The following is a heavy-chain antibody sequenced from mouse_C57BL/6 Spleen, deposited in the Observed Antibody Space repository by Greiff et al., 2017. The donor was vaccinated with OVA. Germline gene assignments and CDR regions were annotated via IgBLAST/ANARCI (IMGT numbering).Heavy chain of an antibody. Sequence: VQLQESGAELVRPGASVKLSCKASGYTFTDYYINWVKQRPGQGLEWIARIYPGSGNTYYNEKFKGKATLTAEKSSSTAYMQLSSLTSEDSAVYFCARSGGGGYFDYWGQGTTLTVSS. D-gene: IGHD3-2*02. J-gene: IGHJ2*01. CDR3: ARSGGGGYFDY. CDR2: IYPGSGNT. V-gene: IGHV1-76*01. CDR1: GYTFTDYY.